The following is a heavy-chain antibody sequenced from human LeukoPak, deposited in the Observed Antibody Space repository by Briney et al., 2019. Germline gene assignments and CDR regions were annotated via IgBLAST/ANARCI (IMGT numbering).Heavy chain of an antibody. D-gene: IGHD6-13*01. Sequence: SETLALTCAVSGYSISSGYYWGWIRQPPGKGLEWIGSIYHSGSTHYNPSLKSRVTISVDTSKRQFSLKLSSVTAADTAVYYCARTSSSWYFDYWGQGTLVTVSS. J-gene: IGHJ4*02. V-gene: IGHV4-38-2*01. CDR1: GYSISSGYY. CDR2: IYHSGST. CDR3: ARTSSSWYFDY.